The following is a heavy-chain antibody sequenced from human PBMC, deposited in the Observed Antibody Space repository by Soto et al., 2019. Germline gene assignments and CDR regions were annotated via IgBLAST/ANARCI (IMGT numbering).Heavy chain of an antibody. CDR1: GFTFSSYG. J-gene: IGHJ1*01. D-gene: IGHD2-15*01. CDR3: AKGVVVATTYFQH. CDR2: ISYDGSDK. Sequence: QVQLVESGGGVVQPGRSLRLSCAASGFTFSSYGMHWVRQAXXXXXEXVAVISYDGSDKYYAXXVXXRFTXSXDNSNNTXYLXMXXXXXXXXXXXYCAKGVVVATTYFQHWGQGSLVTVSS. V-gene: IGHV3-30*03.